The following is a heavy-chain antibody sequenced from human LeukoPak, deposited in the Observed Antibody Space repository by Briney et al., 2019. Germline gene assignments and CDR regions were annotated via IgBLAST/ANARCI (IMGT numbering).Heavy chain of an antibody. CDR3: AITIAVAGTGGFFDY. Sequence: GGSLRLSCAASGFTISSHALSWVRQAPGKGLEWVSAISGSGDSTYYEDSVKGRFTISRDNSKDTLYLQMNSLRAEDTAVYYCAITIAVAGTGGFFDYWGQGTLVTVSS. J-gene: IGHJ4*02. CDR1: GFTISSHA. D-gene: IGHD6-19*01. V-gene: IGHV3-23*01. CDR2: ISGSGDST.